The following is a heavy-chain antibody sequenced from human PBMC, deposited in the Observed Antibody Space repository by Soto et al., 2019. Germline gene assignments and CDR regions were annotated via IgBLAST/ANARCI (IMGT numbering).Heavy chain of an antibody. CDR2: ISSRSSYI. Sequence: VGSLRLCCTASWVTLVSLSSNWILKTPGKGLEWVSSISSRSSYIYYADSVKGRFTISRDNAKNSLFLQMNSLRAEDTAVYYCARDYEDTENFYYGMDVWGQGTTVPVSS. J-gene: IGHJ6*02. CDR1: WVTLVSLS. V-gene: IGHV3-21*01. D-gene: IGHD5-12*01. CDR3: ARDYEDTENFYYGMDV.